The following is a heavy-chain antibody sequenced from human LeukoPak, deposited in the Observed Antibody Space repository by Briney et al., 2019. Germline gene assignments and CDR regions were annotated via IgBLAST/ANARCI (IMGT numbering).Heavy chain of an antibody. Sequence: GGSLRLSCAASGFTFSNYGMHWVRQAPGKGLEWVAFKRYDGSNEYYADSVKGRFTISRDNSKNTLYLQMNSLRAEDTAVYYCAKGGSSYHYYFDYWGQGTLVTVS. D-gene: IGHD3-3*01. J-gene: IGHJ4*02. CDR1: GFTFSNYG. CDR2: KRYDGSNE. CDR3: AKGGSSYHYYFDY. V-gene: IGHV3-30*02.